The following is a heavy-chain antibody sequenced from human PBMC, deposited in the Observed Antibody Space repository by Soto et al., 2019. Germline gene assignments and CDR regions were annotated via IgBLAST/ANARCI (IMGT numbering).Heavy chain of an antibody. CDR3: ARGLTGRGGYGSGTLKSGIYYMDV. D-gene: IGHD3-10*01. V-gene: IGHV1-8*01. J-gene: IGHJ6*03. CDR1: GYTFTSYD. CDR2: MNPNSGNT. Sequence: ASVKVSCKASGYTFTSYDINWVRQATGQGLEWMGWMNPNSGNTGYAQKFQGRVTMTRNTSINTAYMELSSLRSEDTAVYYCARGLTGRGGYGSGTLKSGIYYMDVWGKGTTVTVSS.